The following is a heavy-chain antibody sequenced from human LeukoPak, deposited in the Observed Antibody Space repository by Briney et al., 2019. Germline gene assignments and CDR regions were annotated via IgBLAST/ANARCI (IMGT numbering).Heavy chain of an antibody. CDR2: MNPNSGNT. J-gene: IGHJ6*03. D-gene: IGHD6-6*01. V-gene: IGHV1-8*01. Sequence: ASVKVSCKASGYTFTSYDINWVRQATGQGLEWMGWMNPNSGNTGYAQKFQGRVTMTRNTSISTAYMELSSLRYEDTAVYYCARVGEYSNALYNYYYMDVWGKGTTVTVSS. CDR1: GYTFTSYD. CDR3: ARVGEYSNALYNYYYMDV.